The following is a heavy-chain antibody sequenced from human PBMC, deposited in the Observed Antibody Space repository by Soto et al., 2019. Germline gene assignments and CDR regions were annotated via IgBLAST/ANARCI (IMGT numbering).Heavy chain of an antibody. V-gene: IGHV4-34*01. J-gene: IGHJ5*02. Sequence: QVQLQQWGAGLLKPSETLSLTCAVYGGSFSGYYWSWIHQPPGKGLEWIGGINHSGSTNYNPSLKSRVTISVDTSKNQFSLKLSSVTAADTAVYYCARAVLRYFDWSTGTNWFDPWGQGTLVTVSS. D-gene: IGHD3-9*01. CDR2: INHSGST. CDR3: ARAVLRYFDWSTGTNWFDP. CDR1: GGSFSGYY.